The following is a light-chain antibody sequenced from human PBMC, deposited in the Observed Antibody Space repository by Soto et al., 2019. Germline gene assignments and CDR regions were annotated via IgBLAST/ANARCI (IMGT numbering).Light chain of an antibody. Sequence: EIVMTQSPAPLSVSPGESAALSCRASQSVSSDLAWYQQKPGQAPRLLIYGASTRATGIPARFSGSGSGTEFTLTISSLQSEDSAVYCCQQYNNWPFTFGPGTKVDIK. CDR1: QSVSSD. CDR3: QQYNNWPFT. CDR2: GAS. V-gene: IGKV3-15*01. J-gene: IGKJ3*01.